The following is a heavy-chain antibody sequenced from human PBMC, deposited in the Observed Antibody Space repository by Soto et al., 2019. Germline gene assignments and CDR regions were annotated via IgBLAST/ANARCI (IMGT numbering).Heavy chain of an antibody. CDR2: TYYSGNP. J-gene: IGHJ4*03. CDR1: GDTISTGGYS. V-gene: IGHV4-30-2*03. Sequence: PSETLSLTCGVSGDTISTGGYSWAWIRQPPGKALEWIGNTYYSGNPYYNPSLKSRVTISVDTSKNQFSLKLTSVTVADTAVYFCARARYNGYDLPYYFDYWGQGTTVTVSS. D-gene: IGHD5-12*01. CDR3: ARARYNGYDLPYYFDY.